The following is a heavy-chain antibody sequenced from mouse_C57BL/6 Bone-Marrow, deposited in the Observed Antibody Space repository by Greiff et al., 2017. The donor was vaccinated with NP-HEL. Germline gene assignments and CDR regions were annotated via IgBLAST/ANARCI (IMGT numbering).Heavy chain of an antibody. V-gene: IGHV1-15*01. D-gene: IGHD2-5*01. Sequence: QVQLQQSGAELVRPGASVTLSCKASGYTFTDYEMHWVKQTPVHGLEWIRAIDPETGGTAYNQKFKGKAILTADKSSSTAYMELRSLTSEDSAVYYCTRIYYSNYTAYWGQGTLVTVSA. J-gene: IGHJ3*01. CDR2: IDPETGGT. CDR1: GYTFTDYE. CDR3: TRIYYSNYTAY.